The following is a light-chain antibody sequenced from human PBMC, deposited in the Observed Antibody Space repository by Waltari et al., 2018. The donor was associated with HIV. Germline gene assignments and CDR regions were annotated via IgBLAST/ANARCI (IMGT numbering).Light chain of an antibody. J-gene: IGLJ2*01. Sequence: QSVLTPPPSASGTPGQRVTISCSGSGSNIGTRPVHWYQQLAGSAPNLLIYRSDRRPSVFPDRFSVSKSATSASLAISGLQSEDEATYYCASWDDSLNGVIFGGGTELTVL. CDR2: RSD. V-gene: IGLV1-44*01. CDR3: ASWDDSLNGVI. CDR1: GSNIGTRP.